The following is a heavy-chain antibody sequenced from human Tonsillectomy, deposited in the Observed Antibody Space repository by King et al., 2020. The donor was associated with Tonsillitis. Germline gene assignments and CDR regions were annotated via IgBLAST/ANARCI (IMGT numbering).Heavy chain of an antibody. CDR3: ARGDLRVFEI. J-gene: IGHJ3*02. CDR1: GFIFSTYS. D-gene: IGHD2-21*02. V-gene: IGHV3-48*01. Sequence: VQLVESGGNLVQPGGSLRLSCAASGFIFSTYSMNWVRQAQGKGLEWVSYISSSGSTIYYADSVKGRFTISRDNAKNSLYLQMNSLRAEDTAVHYCARGDLRVFEIWGQGTIVTVSS. CDR2: ISSSGSTI.